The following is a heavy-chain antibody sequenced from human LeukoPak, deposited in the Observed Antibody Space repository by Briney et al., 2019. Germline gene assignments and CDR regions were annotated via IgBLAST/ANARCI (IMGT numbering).Heavy chain of an antibody. CDR2: INPNSGGT. CDR1: GYTFTSYD. V-gene: IGHV1-2*02. Sequence: ASVKVSCKASGYTFTSYDINWVRQATGQGLEWMGWINPNSGGTNYAQKFQGRVTMTRDTSISTAYMELSRLRSDDTAVYYCARDLPMDYGGWGQGTLVTVSS. J-gene: IGHJ4*02. CDR3: ARDLPMDYGG. D-gene: IGHD4-23*01.